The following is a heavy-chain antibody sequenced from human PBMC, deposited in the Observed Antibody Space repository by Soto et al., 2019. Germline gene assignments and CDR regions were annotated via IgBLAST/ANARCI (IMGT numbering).Heavy chain of an antibody. D-gene: IGHD4-17*01. CDR3: AREGYPYGLDS. CDR2: TYTGGNT. J-gene: IGHJ4*02. CDR1: GFNINTKY. Sequence: EVQLVETGGGLIQPGESLSLSCAASGFNINTKYMTWVRQVPGKRLEWVSLTYTGGNTLYADSVKGRFTGARDMSTNTLYLQMDSRRGDDTAIYYCAREGYPYGLDSWGQGSLVAVSS. V-gene: IGHV3-53*02.